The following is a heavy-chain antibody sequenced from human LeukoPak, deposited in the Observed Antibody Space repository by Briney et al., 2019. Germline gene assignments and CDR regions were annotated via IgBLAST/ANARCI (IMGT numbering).Heavy chain of an antibody. CDR2: IYYSGST. J-gene: IGHJ4*02. D-gene: IGHD4-17*01. CDR3: ARHPPYGDYYFDY. CDR1: GGSISSGSYY. V-gene: IGHV4-39*01. Sequence: SETLSLTCTVSGGSISSGSYYWGWIRQPPGKGLEWIGSIYYSGSTYYNPSLKSRVTISVDTSKNQFSLKLSSVTAADTAVYYCARHPPYGDYYFDYWGQGTLVTVSS.